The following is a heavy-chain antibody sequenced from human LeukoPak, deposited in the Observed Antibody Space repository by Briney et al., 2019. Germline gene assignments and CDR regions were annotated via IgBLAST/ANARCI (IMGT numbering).Heavy chain of an antibody. CDR1: GFIFNTHA. J-gene: IGHJ4*02. CDR3: VKKRTGLTYPFDY. D-gene: IGHD1/OR15-1a*01. Sequence: GGSLRLSCAASGFIFNTHAMAWVRQAPGKGLEWVSGISESGGGTYYGASVKGRFTVSRDNSKNTLYLQMNSLSAEDTAVYYCVKKRTGLTYPFDYWGQGALVTVSS. CDR2: ISESGGGT. V-gene: IGHV3-23*01.